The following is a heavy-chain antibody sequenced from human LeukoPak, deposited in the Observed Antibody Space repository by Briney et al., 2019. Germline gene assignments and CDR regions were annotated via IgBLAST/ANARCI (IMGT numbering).Heavy chain of an antibody. CDR3: ASWQMTTVTTLAFDI. CDR2: IIPIFGTA. CDR1: GGTFSSYA. D-gene: IGHD4-17*01. J-gene: IGHJ3*02. Sequence: SVKVSCKASGGTFSSYAISWVRQAPGQGLEWMGGIIPIFGTANYAQKFQGRVTITADKSTSTAYVELSSLRSEDTAVYYCASWQMTTVTTLAFDIWGQGTMVTVSS. V-gene: IGHV1-69*06.